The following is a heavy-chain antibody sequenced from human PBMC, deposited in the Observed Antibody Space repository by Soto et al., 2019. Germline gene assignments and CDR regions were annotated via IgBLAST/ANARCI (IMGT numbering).Heavy chain of an antibody. D-gene: IGHD4-17*01. CDR2: ISPYNGNT. V-gene: IGHV1-18*01. J-gene: IGHJ4*02. CDR3: ARGRDYGDFYFDY. CDR1: GYTFTDFG. Sequence: QVQLVQSGAEVKKPGASVKVSCRASGYTFTDFGISWVRQAPGQGLEWVGWISPYNGNTQYVENLHGRVTMTTDTSTNTAYMELRSLRPDDTAVYYCARGRDYGDFYFDYWGQGTLVTVSS.